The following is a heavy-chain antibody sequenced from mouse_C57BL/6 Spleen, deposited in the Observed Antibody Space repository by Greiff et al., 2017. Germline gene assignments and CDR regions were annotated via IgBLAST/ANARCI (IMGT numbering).Heavy chain of an antibody. J-gene: IGHJ1*03. CDR1: GYAFSSSW. V-gene: IGHV1-82*01. Sequence: QVQLQQSGPELVKPGASVKISCKASGYAFSSSWMNWVKQRPGKGLEWIGRIYPGDGDTNYNGKFKGKATLTADKSSSTAYMQLSSLTSEDSAVYFCARDGYYHVWYFDGWGTGTTVTVSS. D-gene: IGHD2-3*01. CDR3: ARDGYYHVWYFDG. CDR2: IYPGDGDT.